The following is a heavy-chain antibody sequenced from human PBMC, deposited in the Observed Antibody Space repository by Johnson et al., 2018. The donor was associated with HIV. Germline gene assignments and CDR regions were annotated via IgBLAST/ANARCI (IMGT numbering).Heavy chain of an antibody. CDR2: ISFDGLNK. J-gene: IGHJ3*02. D-gene: IGHD4-17*01. Sequence: QVQLVESGGGVVQPGRSLRLSCAASGFSFSSYGMHWVRQAPGKGLEWVAVISFDGLNKNYADSVKGRFTISRDNSKNTLFLQMNSLRAEDTAVYYCAKDHDYGDAFDIWGQGTMVTVSS. CDR1: GFSFSSYG. CDR3: AKDHDYGDAFDI. V-gene: IGHV3-30*18.